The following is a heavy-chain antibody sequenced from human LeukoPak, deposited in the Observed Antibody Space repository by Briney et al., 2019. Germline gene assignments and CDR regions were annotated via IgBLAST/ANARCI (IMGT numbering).Heavy chain of an antibody. CDR1: AGSINRFY. CDR3: ATNTGSYSAWFDW. Sequence: SETLSLTCTVSAGSINRFYWNWIRQSPGKGLEWIGYIHHSGSTKYNPSLQSRVTMSMDTSKDQASLKLTSVTAADSAVYYCATNTGSYSAWFDWWGQGTLVTVSS. J-gene: IGHJ1*01. CDR2: IHHSGST. V-gene: IGHV4-59*03. D-gene: IGHD1-26*01.